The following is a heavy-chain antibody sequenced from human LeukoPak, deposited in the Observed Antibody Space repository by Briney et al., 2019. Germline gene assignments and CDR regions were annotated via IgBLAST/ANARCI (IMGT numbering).Heavy chain of an antibody. V-gene: IGHV1-69*04. J-gene: IGHJ5*02. CDR3: ARDLGSGFIFTRPNWFDP. Sequence: SVKVSCKASGGTFSSYTISWVRQAPGQGLEWMGRIIPILGIANYAQKFQGRVTITADKSTSTAYMELSSLRSEDTAVYYCARDLGSGFIFTRPNWFDPWGQGALVTVSS. D-gene: IGHD6-19*01. CDR1: GGTFSSYT. CDR2: IIPILGIA.